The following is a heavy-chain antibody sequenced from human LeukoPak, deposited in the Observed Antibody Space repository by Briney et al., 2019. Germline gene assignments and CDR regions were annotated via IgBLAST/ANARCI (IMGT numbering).Heavy chain of an antibody. D-gene: IGHD2-15*01. V-gene: IGHV4-4*07. Sequence: SETLSLTCTVSGGPISSYYWSWVRQPAGKGLEWIGRIYSSGNTNYNPSLKSRVTMSVDTSRNQFSLKLNSVTAADTAVYYCARESVGYCSGGSCPYYFDYWGQGTLVTVSS. J-gene: IGHJ4*02. CDR2: IYSSGNT. CDR1: GGPISSYY. CDR3: ARESVGYCSGGSCPYYFDY.